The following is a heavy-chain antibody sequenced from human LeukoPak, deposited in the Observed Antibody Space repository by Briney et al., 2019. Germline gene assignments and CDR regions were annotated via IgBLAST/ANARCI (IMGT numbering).Heavy chain of an antibody. Sequence: PSETLSLTCTVSGGSISSSSYYWGWIRQPPGKGLEWIGSIYYSGSTYYNPSLKSRVTISVDTSKNQFSLKLSSVTAADTAVYYCARDIERYYYYYMDVWGKGTTVTISS. J-gene: IGHJ6*03. CDR2: IYYSGST. CDR1: GGSISSSSYY. V-gene: IGHV4-39*07. CDR3: ARDIERYYYYYMDV. D-gene: IGHD3-16*02.